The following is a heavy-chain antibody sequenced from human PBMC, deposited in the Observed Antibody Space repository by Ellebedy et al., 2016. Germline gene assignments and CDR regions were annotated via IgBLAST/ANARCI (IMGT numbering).Heavy chain of an antibody. D-gene: IGHD3-10*01. CDR1: GYTFTNYG. V-gene: IGHV1-18*01. CDR2: ISAYSGNT. Sequence: ASVKVSXXASGYTFTNYGVSWVRQAPEQGLEWMGWISAYSGNTDYAQKFQGRIMMTTDTSRKTAYMELASLRSDDTAVYYCARVTTMVRGVIDAFDIWGQGTMVTVSS. CDR3: ARVTTMVRGVIDAFDI. J-gene: IGHJ3*02.